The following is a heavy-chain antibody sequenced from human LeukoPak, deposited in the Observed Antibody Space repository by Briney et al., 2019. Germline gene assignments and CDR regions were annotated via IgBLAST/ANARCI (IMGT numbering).Heavy chain of an antibody. Sequence: SETLSLTCTVSGGSVSSGSYYWSWIRQPPGKGLEWIGYIYYSGSTYYNPSLKSRVTISVDTSKNQFSLKLSSVTAADTAVYYCARVAADSNLDHAFDIWGQGTMVTVSS. D-gene: IGHD4-11*01. V-gene: IGHV4-31*03. J-gene: IGHJ3*02. CDR1: GGSVSSGSYY. CDR3: ARVAADSNLDHAFDI. CDR2: IYYSGST.